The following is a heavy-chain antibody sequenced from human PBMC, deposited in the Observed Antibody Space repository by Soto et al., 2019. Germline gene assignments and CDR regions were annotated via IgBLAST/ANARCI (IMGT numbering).Heavy chain of an antibody. D-gene: IGHD6-19*01. Sequence: PGGSLRLSCAASGFTFDDYGMSWVRQAPGKGLEWVSGINWNGGSTGYADSVKGRFTIPRDNAKNSLYLQMNSLRAEDMALYHCARVAPIAVAGIDVWDYYGMDVWGQGTTVTVSS. CDR2: INWNGGST. V-gene: IGHV3-20*01. J-gene: IGHJ6*02. CDR3: ARVAPIAVAGIDVWDYYGMDV. CDR1: GFTFDDYG.